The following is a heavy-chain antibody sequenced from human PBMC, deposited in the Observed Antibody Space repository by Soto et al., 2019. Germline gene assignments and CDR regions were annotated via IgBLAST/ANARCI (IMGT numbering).Heavy chain of an antibody. Sequence: EVRLVESGGGLIQPGGSLRLSCAVSAFSVSSNYMSWVRQAPGKGLEWVSVFYGGDSTYYADSVKGRFTISRDNSKNTVYLQMNSLRAEDTAVYYCARPHSGAYSWAADSWGQGTLVIVSS. D-gene: IGHD1-26*01. CDR2: FYGGDST. CDR1: AFSVSSNY. J-gene: IGHJ4*02. V-gene: IGHV3-53*01. CDR3: ARPHSGAYSWAADS.